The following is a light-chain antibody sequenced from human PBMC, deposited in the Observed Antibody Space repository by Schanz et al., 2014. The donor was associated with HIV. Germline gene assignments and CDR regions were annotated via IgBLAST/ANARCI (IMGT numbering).Light chain of an antibody. CDR2: GVN. V-gene: IGLV2-14*03. CDR1: YTDIGAYNY. Sequence: QSALTQPASVSGSPGQSVTISCTGTYTDIGAYNYVSWYQQHPGRAPRLLIYGVNGRPSGISDRFSGSKSGTAASLTISGLQADDEADYYCGSYGGSDNMVFGGGTKLTVL. CDR3: GSYGGSDNMV. J-gene: IGLJ3*02.